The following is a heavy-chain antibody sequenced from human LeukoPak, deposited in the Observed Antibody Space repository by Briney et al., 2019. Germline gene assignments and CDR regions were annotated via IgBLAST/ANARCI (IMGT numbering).Heavy chain of an antibody. CDR3: ARQAPYGDYYFDY. D-gene: IGHD4-17*01. CDR2: IYPGDSDT. V-gene: IGHV5-51*01. J-gene: IGHJ4*02. CDR1: GYSFTSYW. Sequence: GESLKISCKGSGYSFTSYWIGWVRQLPGKGLEWMGIIYPGDSDTRYSPSFQGQVTISADKSINTAYLQWSSLKASDTAMYYCARQAPYGDYYFDYWGQGTLVTVSS.